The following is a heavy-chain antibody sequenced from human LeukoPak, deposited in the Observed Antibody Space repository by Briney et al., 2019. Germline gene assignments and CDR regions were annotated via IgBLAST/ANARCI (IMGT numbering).Heavy chain of an antibody. Sequence: PGGSLRLSCAASGFTFSSYWMSWVRQAPGKGLEWVANIKQDGSEKYYVDSVKGRFTISGDNAKNSLYLQMNSLRAEDTAVYYCASSSSWEHDAFDIWGQGTMVTVSS. CDR2: IKQDGSEK. J-gene: IGHJ3*02. CDR1: GFTFSSYW. D-gene: IGHD6-13*01. V-gene: IGHV3-7*01. CDR3: ASSSSWEHDAFDI.